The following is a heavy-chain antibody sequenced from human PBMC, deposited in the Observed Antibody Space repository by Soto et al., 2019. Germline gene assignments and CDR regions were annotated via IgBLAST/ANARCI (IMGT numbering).Heavy chain of an antibody. J-gene: IGHJ6*02. CDR2: ISYDGSNK. CDR3: ARDLSLQQPYYGMDV. CDR1: GFTFSSYA. D-gene: IGHD6-13*01. V-gene: IGHV3-30-3*01. Sequence: GGSLRLSCAASGFTFSSYAMHWVRQAPGKGLEWVAVISYDGSNKYYADSVKGRFTISRDNSKNTLYLQMNSLRAEDTAVYDCARDLSLQQPYYGMDVWGQGTTVTVSS.